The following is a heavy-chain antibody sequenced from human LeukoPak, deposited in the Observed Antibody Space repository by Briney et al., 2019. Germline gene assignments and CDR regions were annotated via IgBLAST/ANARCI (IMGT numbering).Heavy chain of an antibody. V-gene: IGHV3-33*08. CDR3: ARNGVVPAAISTPRYYYYMDV. CDR2: IWYDGSNK. D-gene: IGHD2-2*01. CDR1: GFTVSSNY. J-gene: IGHJ6*03. Sequence: GGSLRLSCAASGFTVSSNYMSWVRQAPGKGLEWVAVIWYDGSNKYYADSVKGRFTISRDNSKNTLYLQMNSLRAEDTAVYYCARNGVVPAAISTPRYYYYMDVWGKGTTVTVSS.